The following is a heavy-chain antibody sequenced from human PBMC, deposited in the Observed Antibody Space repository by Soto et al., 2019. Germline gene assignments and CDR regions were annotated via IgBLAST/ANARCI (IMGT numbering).Heavy chain of an antibody. CDR1: GGSFSGYY. CDR3: ARAGVYDFWSGYYNFDY. D-gene: IGHD3-3*01. CDR2: INHSGST. V-gene: IGHV4-34*01. J-gene: IGHJ4*02. Sequence: ETLSLTCAVYGGSFSGYYWSWIRQPPGKGLEWIGEINHSGSTNYNPSLKSRVTISVDTSKNQFSLKLSSVTAADTAVYYCARAGVYDFWSGYYNFDYWGQGTLVTVSS.